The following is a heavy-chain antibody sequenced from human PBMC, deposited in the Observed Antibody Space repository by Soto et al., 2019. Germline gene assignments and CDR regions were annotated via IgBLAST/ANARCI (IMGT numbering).Heavy chain of an antibody. D-gene: IGHD2-15*01. Sequence: QVQLVESGGGLVKPGGSLRLSCAASGFTFTDYHMSWIRQAPGKGLEWVSYITISGATFYADSVKGRFTISRDNAKNSLYLQLSSLKAENTAVYYCARIYCIGYSCYCSEYFQSWGQGTLVTVSS. CDR1: GFTFTDYH. V-gene: IGHV3-11*01. CDR2: ITISGAT. CDR3: ARIYCIGYSCYCSEYFQS. J-gene: IGHJ1*01.